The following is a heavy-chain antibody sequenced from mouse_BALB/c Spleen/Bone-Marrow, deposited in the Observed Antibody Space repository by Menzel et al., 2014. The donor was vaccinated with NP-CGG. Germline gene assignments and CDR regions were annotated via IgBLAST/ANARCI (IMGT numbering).Heavy chain of an antibody. J-gene: IGHJ2*02. CDR1: GYTFTNYW. Sequence: VQLQESGAEVVKPGASVKVSCKASGYTFTNYWMQWVKQGPGQGLEWIGEIEPSDSYTNYNQDFKGKATLTVDKSSSTAYMQLSSLTSEDSAVYYCARGRTTVVSDYWGQGTSLTVSS. V-gene: IGHV1-69*02. CDR3: ARGRTTVVSDY. CDR2: IEPSDSYT. D-gene: IGHD1-1*01.